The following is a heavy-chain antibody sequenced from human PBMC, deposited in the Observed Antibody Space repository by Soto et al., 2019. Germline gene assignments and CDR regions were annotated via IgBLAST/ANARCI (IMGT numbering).Heavy chain of an antibody. CDR3: ARDLGDSGYDSYYYYYSMDA. CDR1: GYAFTSYG. V-gene: IGHV1-18*01. J-gene: IGHJ6*02. CDR2: ISAYNGNT. Sequence: ASVKVSCKASGYAFTSYGISWVRQAPGQGLEWMGWISAYNGNTNYAQKLQGRVTMTTDTSTSTAYMELRSLRSDDTAVYYCARDLGDSGYDSYYYYYSMDAWGQGTTVTVTS. D-gene: IGHD5-12*01.